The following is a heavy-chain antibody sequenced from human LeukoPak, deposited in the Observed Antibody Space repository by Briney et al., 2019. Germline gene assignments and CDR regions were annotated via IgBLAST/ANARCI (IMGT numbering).Heavy chain of an antibody. CDR1: GFTVNDNY. Sequence: GGSLRLSCAVSGFTVNDNYMTWVRQAPGQGLEWVSVIYSGGSTYYADSMKGRFTISRDNSKNTLYLQMNSLRTEDTAVYYCARVPRGGGSIFKGFDYWGQGTLVTVSS. J-gene: IGHJ4*02. D-gene: IGHD2-2*01. CDR2: IYSGGST. V-gene: IGHV3-66*02. CDR3: ARVPRGGGSIFKGFDY.